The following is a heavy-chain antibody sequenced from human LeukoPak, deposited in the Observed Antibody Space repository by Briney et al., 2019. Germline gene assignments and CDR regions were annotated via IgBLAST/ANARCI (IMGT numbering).Heavy chain of an antibody. J-gene: IGHJ5*02. V-gene: IGHV4-39*07. CDR1: GGSISSSSYY. D-gene: IGHD2-21*01. CDR2: IYYSGST. Sequence: SETLSLTCTVSGGSISSSSYYWGWIRQPPGKGLEWIGSIYYSGSTYYNPSLKSRVTISVDTSKNQFSLKLSSVTAADTAVYYCAREGMAGNCGGDCYEHWGQGTLVTVSS. CDR3: AREGMAGNCGGDCYEH.